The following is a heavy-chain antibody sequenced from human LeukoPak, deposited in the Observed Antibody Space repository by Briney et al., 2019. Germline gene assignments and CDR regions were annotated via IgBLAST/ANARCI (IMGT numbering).Heavy chain of an antibody. CDR1: GFTFSSYW. CDR2: IKEDGSEK. V-gene: IGHV3-7*05. D-gene: IGHD2/OR15-2a*01. CDR3: ARGGGRHVEY. Sequence: PGGSLRLSCAASGFTFSSYWMSWVRQAPGKGLEWVANIKEDGSEKNYVDSVKGRFTISRDNAKNSLYLPMNSLRAEDTAVYYCARGGGRHVEYWGQGNLVTVSS. J-gene: IGHJ4*02.